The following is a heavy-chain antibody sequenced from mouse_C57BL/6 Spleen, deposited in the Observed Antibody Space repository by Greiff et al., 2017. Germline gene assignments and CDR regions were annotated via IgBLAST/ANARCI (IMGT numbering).Heavy chain of an antibody. V-gene: IGHV5-4*03. Sequence: EVMLVESGGGLVKPGGSLKLSCAASGFTFSSYAMSWVSQTPGKRLEWVGTISAGGSYTYYPDNVKGRYTISRDNAKNNLYLQLSRLTSEDTAMYYCARGGLVRFAYWGQGTLVTVSA. CDR2: ISAGGSYT. CDR3: ARGGLVRFAY. CDR1: GFTFSSYA. D-gene: IGHD2-2*01. J-gene: IGHJ3*01.